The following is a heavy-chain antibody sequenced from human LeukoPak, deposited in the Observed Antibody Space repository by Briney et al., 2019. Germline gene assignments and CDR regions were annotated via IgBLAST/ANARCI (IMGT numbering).Heavy chain of an antibody. V-gene: IGHV3-74*01. D-gene: IGHD2-2*01. CDR3: ARGGFTGTSCPYFDY. CDR2: ISSDESST. J-gene: IGHJ4*02. CDR1: GFTFSNYW. Sequence: GGSLRLSCAASGFTFSNYWMHWVRQAPVKGLVWVSRISSDESSTTYADSVKGRFTISRDNAKNTLYLKMNTLRAEDTAIYFCARGGFTGTSCPYFDYWGQGTLVTVSS.